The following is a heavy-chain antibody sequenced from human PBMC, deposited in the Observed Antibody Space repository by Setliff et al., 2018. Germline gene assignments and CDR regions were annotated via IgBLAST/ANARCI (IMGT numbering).Heavy chain of an antibody. V-gene: IGHV4-4*08. CDR1: GASITSYY. Sequence: ASETLSLTCSVSGASITSYYWSWIRQPPGKGLEWIGSISPGRSINYNPPLRSRVTISGDTSKNQISLNLSSGTAADTAVYYCARDRRDYIGAGSSEIDYYYYYYMDVWGKGTTVTVSS. J-gene: IGHJ6*03. CDR2: ISPGRSI. CDR3: ARDRRDYIGAGSSEIDYYYYYYMDV. D-gene: IGHD3-10*01.